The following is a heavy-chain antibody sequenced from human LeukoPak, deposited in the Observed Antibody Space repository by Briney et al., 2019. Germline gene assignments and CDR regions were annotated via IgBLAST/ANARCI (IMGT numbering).Heavy chain of an antibody. V-gene: IGHV4-31*03. Sequence: PSQTLSLTCTVSGGSISSGGYYWSWIRQHPGKGLEWIGYIYYSGSTYYNPSLKSRVTISVDTSKNQFSLKLSSVTAADTAVYYCARVSVTMVRGVIIAGNYYFDYWGQGTLVTVSS. J-gene: IGHJ4*02. CDR2: IYYSGST. D-gene: IGHD3-10*01. CDR3: ARVSVTMVRGVIIAGNYYFDY. CDR1: GGSISSGGYY.